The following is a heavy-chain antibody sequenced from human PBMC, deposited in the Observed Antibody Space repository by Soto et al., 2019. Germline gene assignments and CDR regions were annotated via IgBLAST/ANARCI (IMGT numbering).Heavy chain of an antibody. CDR2: INPNSGGT. Sequence: GASAKVSCKASGYTFTGYYMHWVRQAPGQGLEWMGWINPNSGGTNYAQKFQGWVTMTRDTSISTAYMELSRLRSDDTAVYYCARDLEYGAKLCAFDIWGQGTMVTV. V-gene: IGHV1-2*04. CDR1: GYTFTGYY. J-gene: IGHJ3*02. D-gene: IGHD4-17*01. CDR3: ARDLEYGAKLCAFDI.